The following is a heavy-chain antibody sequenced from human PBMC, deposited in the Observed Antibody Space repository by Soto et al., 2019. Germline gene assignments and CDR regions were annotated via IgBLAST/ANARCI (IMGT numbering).Heavy chain of an antibody. Sequence: SVKVSCKASGGTFSSYAISWVRQAPGRGLEWMGGIIPIFGTANYAQKFQGRVTITADESTSTAYMELSSLRSEDTAVYYCARGPLGAKSGSYYDFNYWGQGTLVTVSS. CDR1: GGTFSSYA. CDR2: IIPIFGTA. CDR3: ARGPLGAKSGSYYDFNY. D-gene: IGHD1-26*01. J-gene: IGHJ4*02. V-gene: IGHV1-69*13.